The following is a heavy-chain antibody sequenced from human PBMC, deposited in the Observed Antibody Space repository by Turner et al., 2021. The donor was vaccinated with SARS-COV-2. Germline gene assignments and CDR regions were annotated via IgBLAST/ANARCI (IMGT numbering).Heavy chain of an antibody. V-gene: IGHV3-7*01. Sequence: EVQLVESGGGLGQPGGSLTLSCAASGFTYRRHWMGWVRQAPGKGRNWWGNIKKDGSEKHFVDSVKRRYTISRDNAENSLARQMNSLKAEDTAVYYCARSPGYYFDYWGQGTMVTVSS. CDR2: IKKDGSEK. D-gene: IGHD2-2*01. J-gene: IGHJ4*02. CDR1: GFTYRRHW. CDR3: ARSPGYYFDY.